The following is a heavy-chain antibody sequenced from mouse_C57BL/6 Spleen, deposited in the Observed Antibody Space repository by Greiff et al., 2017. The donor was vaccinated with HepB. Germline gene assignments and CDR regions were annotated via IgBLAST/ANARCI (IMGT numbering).Heavy chain of an antibody. CDR2: IYPGDGDT. V-gene: IGHV1-82*01. Sequence: QVQLQQSGPELVKPGASVKISCKASGYAFSSSWMNWVKQRPGKGLEWIGRIYPGDGDTNYNGKFKGKATLTADKSSSTAYMQLSSLTSEDSAVYFCARSGGLPTFYAMDYWGQGTSVTVSS. CDR3: ARSGGLPTFYAMDY. J-gene: IGHJ4*01. CDR1: GYAFSSSW. D-gene: IGHD2-2*01.